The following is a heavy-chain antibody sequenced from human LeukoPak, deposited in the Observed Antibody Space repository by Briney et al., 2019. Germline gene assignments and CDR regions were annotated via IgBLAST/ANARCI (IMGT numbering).Heavy chain of an antibody. D-gene: IGHD3-10*01. CDR2: IYWDDDK. CDR1: GFSLSTSGVG. CDR3: AYLLSGWFGELTDYFDY. V-gene: IGHV2-5*02. Sequence: SGPTLVNPTQTLTLTCTFSGFSLSTSGVGVGWIRQPPGKALEWLALIYWDDDKRYSPSLKSRLTITKDTSKNQVVLTMTNMDPVDTATYYCAYLLSGWFGELTDYFDYWGQGTLVTVSS. J-gene: IGHJ4*02.